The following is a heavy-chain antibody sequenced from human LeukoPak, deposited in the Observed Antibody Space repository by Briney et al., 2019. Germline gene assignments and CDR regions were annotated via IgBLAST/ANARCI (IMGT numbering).Heavy chain of an antibody. D-gene: IGHD6-13*01. CDR3: ARAYDIAAAGTADY. J-gene: IGHJ4*02. CDR2: ISAYNGNT. V-gene: IGHV1-18*01. CDR1: GYTFTSYG. Sequence: ASVKVSCKASGYTFTSYGISWVRQAPGQGLEWMGWISAYNGNTNYAQKLQGRVTMTTDTSASTAYMELRSLRSDDTAVYYCARAYDIAAAGTADYWGQGTLVTVSS.